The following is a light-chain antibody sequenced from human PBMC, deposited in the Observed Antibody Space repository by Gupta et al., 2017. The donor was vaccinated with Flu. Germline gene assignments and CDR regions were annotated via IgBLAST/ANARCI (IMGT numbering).Light chain of an antibody. CDR2: AAS. CDR1: QSISSH. Sequence: DIQMTQSPSSLSASVGDRVTITCRGSQSISSHLTWYQQKPGITPKLLIYAASSLQSGVPSRFSGSGSGTDFTLTISSLQPEDFATYYCQQSYNNPLNFGGGSKVEIK. J-gene: IGKJ4*01. CDR3: QQSYNNPLN. V-gene: IGKV1-39*01.